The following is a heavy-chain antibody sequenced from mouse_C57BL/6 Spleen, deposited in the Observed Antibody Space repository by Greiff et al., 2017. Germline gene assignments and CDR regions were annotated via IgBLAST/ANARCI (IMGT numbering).Heavy chain of an antibody. CDR2: IHPNSGST. CDR1: GYNFNSYW. CDR3: ARYDYDGYYDMDY. Sequence: QVQLQQPGAELVKPGASVKLSCKASGYNFNSYWMHWVKQRPGQGLEWIGMIHPNSGSTNYNEKFKSKATLTVDKSSSTAYMQLSSLTSEDSAVYYCARYDYDGYYDMDYWGQGTSVTVSS. V-gene: IGHV1-64*01. D-gene: IGHD2-4*01. J-gene: IGHJ4*01.